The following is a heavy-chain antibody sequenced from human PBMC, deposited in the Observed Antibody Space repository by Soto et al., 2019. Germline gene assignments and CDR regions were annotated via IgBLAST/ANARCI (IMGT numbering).Heavy chain of an antibody. Sequence: ASVKVSCKASGYTFTSYGISWVRQAPGQGLEWMGWISAYNGNTNYAQKLQGRVTMTTDTSTSTAYMELRSLRPEDTAVYYCARVRTTVTTQGDYYYGMDVWGQGTTVTVSS. CDR1: GYTFTSYG. D-gene: IGHD4-17*01. CDR3: ARVRTTVTTQGDYYYGMDV. J-gene: IGHJ6*02. V-gene: IGHV1-18*01. CDR2: ISAYNGNT.